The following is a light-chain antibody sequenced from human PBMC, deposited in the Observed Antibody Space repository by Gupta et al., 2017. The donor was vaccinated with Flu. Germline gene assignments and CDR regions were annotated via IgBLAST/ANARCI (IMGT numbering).Light chain of an antibody. V-gene: IGKV3-15*01. J-gene: IGKJ1*01. Sequence: EIVMTQSPATLSVSPGERATLSCRASQSVSSNLAWYQQKPGQAPRLLIYGAASRATGIPARCSGSGSGTDFTLTISGLQSEDFAVYYCQQYDNWRAFGQGTKVEIK. CDR2: GAA. CDR1: QSVSSN. CDR3: QQYDNWRA.